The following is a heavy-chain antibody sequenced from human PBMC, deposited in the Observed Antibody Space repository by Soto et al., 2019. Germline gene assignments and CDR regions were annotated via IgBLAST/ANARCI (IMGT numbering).Heavy chain of an antibody. CDR3: AADPWVSYYYYGMDV. Sequence: ASVKVSCKAPGFTFTSSAVQWVRQARGQRLEWIGWIVVGSGNTNYAQKFQERVTITRDMSTSTAYMELSSLRSEDTAVYYCAADPWVSYYYYGMDVWGQGTTVTVSS. D-gene: IGHD6-13*01. CDR1: GFTFTSSA. CDR2: IVVGSGNT. J-gene: IGHJ6*02. V-gene: IGHV1-58*01.